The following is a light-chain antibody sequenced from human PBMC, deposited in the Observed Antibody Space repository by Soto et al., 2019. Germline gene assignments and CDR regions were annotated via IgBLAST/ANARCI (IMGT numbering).Light chain of an antibody. J-gene: IGLJ2*01. CDR1: SSDVGSYNL. CDR3: SSYAGRVV. CDR2: EGT. V-gene: IGLV2-23*01. Sequence: QSALTQPASVSGSPGQSITISCTGTSSDVGSYNLVSWYQQYPGKAPKLMIYEGTNRPSGVSNRFSGSKSGNTASLTISGLHAEDEAHYYCSSYAGRVVFGGGTKVTVL.